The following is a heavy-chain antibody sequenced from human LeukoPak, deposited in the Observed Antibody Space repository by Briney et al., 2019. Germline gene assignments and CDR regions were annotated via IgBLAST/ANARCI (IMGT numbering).Heavy chain of an antibody. J-gene: IGHJ4*02. V-gene: IGHV3-30*02. D-gene: IGHD2-15*01. CDR2: IRYDGSNK. CDR3: ARPLWHCSGGSCAYYFDY. Sequence: GGSLRLSCAASGFTFSSYGMHWVRQAPGKGLEWVAFIRYDGSNKYYADSVKGRFTISRDNSKNTLYLQMNSLRAEDTAVYYCARPLWHCSGGSCAYYFDYWGQGTLVTVSS. CDR1: GFTFSSYG.